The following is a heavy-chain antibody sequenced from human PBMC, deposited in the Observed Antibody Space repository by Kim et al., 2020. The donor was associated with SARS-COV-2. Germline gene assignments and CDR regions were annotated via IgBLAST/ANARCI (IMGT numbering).Heavy chain of an antibody. CDR2: ISGSGGST. CDR3: AKDYYSAAAAQDYYYYGMDV. D-gene: IGHD6-13*01. Sequence: GGSLRLSCAASGFTFSSYAMSWVRQAPGKGLEWVSAISGSGGSTYYADSVKGRFTISRDNSKNTLYLQMNSLRAEDTAVYYCAKDYYSAAAAQDYYYYGMDVWGQGTTVTVSS. J-gene: IGHJ6*02. CDR1: GFTFSSYA. V-gene: IGHV3-23*01.